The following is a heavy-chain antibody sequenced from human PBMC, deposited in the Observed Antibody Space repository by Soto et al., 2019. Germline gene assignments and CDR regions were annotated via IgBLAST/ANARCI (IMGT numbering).Heavy chain of an antibody. Sequence: SVKVSCKASGGTFSTYTITWVRQAPGQGLEWMGRIIPILGIANYAQKFQGRVTITADKSTTTAYMELSSLRSEDTAVYYCACDYYDSSGYYNFDYWGQGTLVTVSS. J-gene: IGHJ4*02. CDR2: IIPILGIA. CDR3: ACDYYDSSGYYNFDY. V-gene: IGHV1-69*02. D-gene: IGHD3-22*01. CDR1: GGTFSTYT.